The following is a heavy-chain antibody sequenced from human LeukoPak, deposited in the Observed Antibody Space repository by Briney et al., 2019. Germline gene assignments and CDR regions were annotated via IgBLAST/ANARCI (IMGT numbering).Heavy chain of an antibody. Sequence: GASVKVSCKVSGYTLTELSMHWVRQAPGKGLEWMGGFGPEDGETIYAQKFQGRVTMTEDTSTDTAYMELSSLRSEDTAVYYCATHFRRSGSYYFDYWGQGTLVTVSS. J-gene: IGHJ4*02. CDR1: GYTLTELS. D-gene: IGHD1-26*01. CDR2: FGPEDGET. V-gene: IGHV1-24*01. CDR3: ATHFRRSGSYYFDY.